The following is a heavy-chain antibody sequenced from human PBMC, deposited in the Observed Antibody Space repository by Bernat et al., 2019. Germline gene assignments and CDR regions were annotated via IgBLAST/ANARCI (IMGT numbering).Heavy chain of an antibody. Sequence: EVQLLESGGGLVQPGGSLRLSCTASGLTFSSYGMSWVRQAPGKGLEWVSAISGSGDSTYYAESVKGRFSIYRDNSKNTVYLQMNSLRAEDTAVYYCAKDRPGRGSSGYYHSDYWGQGTLVTVSS. CDR3: AKDRPGRGSSGYYHSDY. CDR2: ISGSGDST. J-gene: IGHJ4*02. CDR1: GLTFSSYG. D-gene: IGHD6-25*01. V-gene: IGHV3-23*01.